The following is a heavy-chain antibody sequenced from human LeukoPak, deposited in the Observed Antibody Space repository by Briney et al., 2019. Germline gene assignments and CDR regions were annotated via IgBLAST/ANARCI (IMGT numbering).Heavy chain of an antibody. D-gene: IGHD2-2*01. Sequence: GGSLRLSCAASGFTFSSHSMNWVREAPGKGLEWVSAISGSGGSTYYADSVKGRFTISRDNSKNTVYLQMNGLRAEDTAVYYCAKVGYCSSTSCPSLGYYYYMDVWGKGTTVTVSS. CDR2: ISGSGGST. CDR3: AKVGYCSSTSCPSLGYYYYMDV. CDR1: GFTFSSHS. V-gene: IGHV3-23*01. J-gene: IGHJ6*03.